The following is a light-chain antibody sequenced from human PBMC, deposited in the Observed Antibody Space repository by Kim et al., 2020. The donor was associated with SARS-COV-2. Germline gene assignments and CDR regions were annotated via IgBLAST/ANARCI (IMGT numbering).Light chain of an antibody. J-gene: IGLJ1*01. V-gene: IGLV3-19*01. CDR3: CSLDSTAKDYV. CDR1: SLRTSY. Sequence: SSELTQDPTVSVALGQTVRITCQGDSLRTSYASWYQPKPGQAPILVMSDENNRPSGIPDRFSGSSSGSTASLTITGAQAEDEADSYCCSLDSTAKDYVFG. CDR2: DEN.